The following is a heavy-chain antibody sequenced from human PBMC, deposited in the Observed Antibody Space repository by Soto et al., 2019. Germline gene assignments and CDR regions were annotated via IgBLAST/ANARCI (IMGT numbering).Heavy chain of an antibody. CDR2: FYRAGKI. CDR3: ARDSGLIWGNYGMDV. D-gene: IGHD2-15*01. J-gene: IGHJ6*02. Sequence: GGSLRLSCAASGVTVRSNYMTWVRRAPGKVLGGGSVFYRAGKIYYADSVKGRFTTSSDNSQNTWFLQMNSLRAEDTAVYYCARDSGLIWGNYGMDVWGQGTTVTVSS. V-gene: IGHV3-53*01. CDR1: GVTVRSNY.